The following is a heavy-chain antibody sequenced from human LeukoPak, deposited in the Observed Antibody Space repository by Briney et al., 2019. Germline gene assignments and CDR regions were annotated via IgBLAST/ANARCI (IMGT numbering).Heavy chain of an antibody. D-gene: IGHD2-15*01. CDR1: GFTFSNYA. Sequence: GGSLRLSCTASGFTFSNYAMSWVRQAPGKGQGWVSDISGRGSSSNYADSVKGRFTISRDNSENTLFLQMNSLRAEDTAIYYCAKVRGYCSGGSCYYPFDYWGQGTLVTVSS. V-gene: IGHV3-23*01. J-gene: IGHJ4*02. CDR2: ISGRGSSS. CDR3: AKVRGYCSGGSCYYPFDY.